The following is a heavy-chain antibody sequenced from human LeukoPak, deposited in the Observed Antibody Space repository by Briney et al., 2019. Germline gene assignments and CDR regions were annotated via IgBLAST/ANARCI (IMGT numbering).Heavy chain of an antibody. J-gene: IGHJ6*02. CDR3: ARDVLTGYSPYYYYGVDV. D-gene: IGHD3-9*01. V-gene: IGHV3-21*01. CDR2: ISSSSSYI. Sequence: GVPLRLSCAASGFTFSSYNMNWVRQAPGKGLEWASSISSSSSYIYYADSVKGRFTISRDNAKNSLYLQMNSLRAEDTALYYCARDVLTGYSPYYYYGVDVWGQGTAVTVSS. CDR1: GFTFSSYN.